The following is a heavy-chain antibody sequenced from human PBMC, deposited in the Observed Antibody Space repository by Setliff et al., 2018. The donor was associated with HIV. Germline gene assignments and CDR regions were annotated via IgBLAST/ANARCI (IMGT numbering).Heavy chain of an antibody. V-gene: IGHV4-59*11. Sequence: ETLSLTCIVSGASISSHYWTWIRQPPGKGLEWIGSIYSSGSTNYNPSLKSRLTISLDTSENQLSLKFNSVTAADTAVYFCAREIGITKLPYWYFDLWGRGTLVTAPQ. CDR2: IYSSGST. J-gene: IGHJ2*01. CDR1: GASISSHY. D-gene: IGHD2-21*01. CDR3: AREIGITKLPYWYFDL.